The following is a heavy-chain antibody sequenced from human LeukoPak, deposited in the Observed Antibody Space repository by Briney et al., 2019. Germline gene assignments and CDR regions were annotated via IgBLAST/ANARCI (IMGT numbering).Heavy chain of an antibody. CDR2: ISSSGSTI. Sequence: GRSLRLSCAASGFTFSTYAMDWVRQAPGKGLEWVSYISSSGSTIYYADSVKGRFTISRDNAKNSLYLQMNSLRAEDTAVYYCARDYYYDSSGYYYPKVYGMDVWGQGTTVTVSS. J-gene: IGHJ6*02. CDR3: ARDYYYDSSGYYYPKVYGMDV. V-gene: IGHV3-48*04. D-gene: IGHD3-22*01. CDR1: GFTFSTYA.